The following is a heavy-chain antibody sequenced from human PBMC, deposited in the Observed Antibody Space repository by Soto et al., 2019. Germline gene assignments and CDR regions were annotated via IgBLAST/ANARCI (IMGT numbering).Heavy chain of an antibody. CDR2: IYHSGST. J-gene: IGHJ5*02. D-gene: IGHD5-12*01. CDR3: ARVMATILLFDP. Sequence: SETLSLTCAVSGGSISSGGYSWSWIRQPPGKGLEWIGYIYHSGSTYYNPTLKSRVTISVDRSKNQFSLKLSSVTAADTAVYYCARVMATILLFDPWGQGTLVTVSS. V-gene: IGHV4-30-2*01. CDR1: GGSISSGGYS.